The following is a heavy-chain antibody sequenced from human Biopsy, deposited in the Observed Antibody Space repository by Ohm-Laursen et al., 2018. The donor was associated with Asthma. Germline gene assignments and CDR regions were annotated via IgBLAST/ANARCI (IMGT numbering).Heavy chain of an antibody. CDR2: IYYIGNT. D-gene: IGHD3-16*01. CDR1: GGSIRSCSCH. Sequence: TLSLTCTVSGGSIRSCSCHWGWVRQPPGKGLGWIRYIYYIGNTYYNPSLKSRVAIALNTSKKQFSLKLSSVTAADTAVYFCARRGGVRKYFDYWGQGTLVTASS. J-gene: IGHJ4*02. V-gene: IGHV4-30-4*01. CDR3: ARRGGVRKYFDY.